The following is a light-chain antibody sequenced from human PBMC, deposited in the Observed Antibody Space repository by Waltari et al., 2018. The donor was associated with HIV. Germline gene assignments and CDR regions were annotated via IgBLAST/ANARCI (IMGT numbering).Light chain of an antibody. J-gene: IGLJ1*01. CDR3: SSYTSSSTQV. V-gene: IGLV2-14*01. Sequence: QSALTQPASVSGSPGQSITISCTGTSSDVGGYNIVFWYQQHPGKAPKLMIYEVTNRPSGVSNRFSGSKSGNTASLTISGLQAEDEADYYCSSYTSSSTQVFGTGTKVTVL. CDR1: SSDVGGYNI. CDR2: EVT.